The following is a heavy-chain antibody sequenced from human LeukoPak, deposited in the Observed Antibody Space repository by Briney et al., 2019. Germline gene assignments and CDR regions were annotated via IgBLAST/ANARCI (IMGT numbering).Heavy chain of an antibody. CDR1: GGSISSGDNY. V-gene: IGHV4-30-4*01. D-gene: IGHD6-13*01. Sequence: PSQTLFLTCTVAGGSISSGDNYWDWIRQHPGKGLEWIGYSYYTGSTSYNPSLKNRFTISVDTSKNQFSLELTSVTAADTAVYYCAIAEYSSNWHDYWRQGTLVTVSS. CDR3: AIAEYSSNWHDY. J-gene: IGHJ4*02. CDR2: SYYTGST.